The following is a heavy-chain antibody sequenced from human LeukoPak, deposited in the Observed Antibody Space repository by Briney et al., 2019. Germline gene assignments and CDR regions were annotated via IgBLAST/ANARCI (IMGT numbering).Heavy chain of an antibody. CDR3: ATSLAYYDILTGPNNDY. CDR1: GYTFTGYY. Sequence: ASVKVSCKASGYTFTGYYMHWVRQAPGQGLEWMGWINPNSGGTNYAQKFQGWVTMTRDTSISTAYMELSRLRSDDTAVYYCATSLAYYDILTGPNNDYWGQGTLVTVSS. CDR2: INPNSGGT. J-gene: IGHJ4*02. V-gene: IGHV1-2*04. D-gene: IGHD3-9*01.